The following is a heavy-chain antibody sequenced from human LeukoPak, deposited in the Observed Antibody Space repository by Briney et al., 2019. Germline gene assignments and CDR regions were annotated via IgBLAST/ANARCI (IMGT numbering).Heavy chain of an antibody. Sequence: GGSLRLSCAGSGFTFSSYWMSWVRQAPGKGLEWVANIKQDGSGKYYVDSVKGRFSISRDNAKNSLYLQMNSLRAEDTAVYYCARAGTTVTSKPSFDYWGQGTLVSVSS. V-gene: IGHV3-7*03. J-gene: IGHJ4*02. D-gene: IGHD4-17*01. CDR1: GFTFSSYW. CDR3: ARAGTTVTSKPSFDY. CDR2: IKQDGSGK.